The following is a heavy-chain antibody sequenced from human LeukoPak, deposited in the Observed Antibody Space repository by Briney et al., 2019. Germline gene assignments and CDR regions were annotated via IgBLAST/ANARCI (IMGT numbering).Heavy chain of an antibody. J-gene: IGHJ4*02. CDR1: GYTFTSYY. Sequence: ASVKVSCKASGYTFTSYYMHWVRQAPGQGLEWMGIINPSGGSTSYAQKFQGRVTMTRDTSTSTVYMELSSLRSEDTAVYYCARGFSGYLPKKNFDYWGQGTLVTVSS. D-gene: IGHD3-22*01. V-gene: IGHV1-46*01. CDR2: INPSGGST. CDR3: ARGFSGYLPKKNFDY.